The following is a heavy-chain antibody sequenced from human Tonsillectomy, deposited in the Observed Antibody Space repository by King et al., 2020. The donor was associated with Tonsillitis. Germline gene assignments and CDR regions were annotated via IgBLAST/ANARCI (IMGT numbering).Heavy chain of an antibody. CDR1: GGSFSSGGYS. Sequence: QLRESGSGLVKPSQTLSLTCAVSGGSFSSGGYSWSWIRQPPGKGLEWIGYIYHSGSTYYNPSLTSRVTISVDRSKNQFSLKLSSVTAADTAVYYCARGTLYYFDYWGQGTLVTVSS. CDR2: IYHSGST. J-gene: IGHJ4*02. CDR3: ARGTLYYFDY. V-gene: IGHV4-30-2*01.